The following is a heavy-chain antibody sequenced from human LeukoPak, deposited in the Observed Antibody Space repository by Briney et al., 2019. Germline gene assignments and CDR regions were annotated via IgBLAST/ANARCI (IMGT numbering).Heavy chain of an antibody. CDR3: ARMKIVVVTANGTTYYYYYMDV. D-gene: IGHD2-21*02. CDR2: INPNSGGT. Sequence: ASVKVSCKASGYTFTGYYMHWVRQAPGQGLEWMGWINPNSGGTNYAQKFQGRVTMTRDTSTGTVYMELSSLRSEDTAVYYCARMKIVVVTANGTTYYYYYMDVWGKGTTVTISS. CDR1: GYTFTGYY. V-gene: IGHV1-2*02. J-gene: IGHJ6*03.